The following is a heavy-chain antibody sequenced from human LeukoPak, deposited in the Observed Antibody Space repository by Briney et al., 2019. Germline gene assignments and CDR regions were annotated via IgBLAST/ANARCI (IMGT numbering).Heavy chain of an antibody. D-gene: IGHD6-19*01. CDR2: IYTSGST. V-gene: IGHV4-61*02. CDR3: ARDISSGWAFYMDV. J-gene: IGHJ6*03. Sequence: PSQTLSLTCTVSGGSISSGSYYWSWIRQPAGKGLEWIGRIYTSGSTNYNASLKSRVSMSLDTSKNEFSLKLSSVTAADTAIYYCARDISSGWAFYMDVWGKGTTVTVSS. CDR1: GGSISSGSYY.